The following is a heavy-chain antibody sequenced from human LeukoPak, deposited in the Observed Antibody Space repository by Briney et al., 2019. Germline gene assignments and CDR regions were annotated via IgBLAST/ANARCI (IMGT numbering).Heavy chain of an antibody. CDR3: ARVPWGYYSECSGYYDY. CDR2: MNPNSGNT. D-gene: IGHD3-22*01. CDR1: GYTFTSYG. V-gene: IGHV1-8*01. Sequence: ASVKVSCKASGYTFTSYGINWVRQATGQGLEWMGWMNPNSGNTGYAQKFQGRVTMTRNTSISTAYMELSSLRSEDTAVYYCARVPWGYYSECSGYYDYWGQGTLVTVSS. J-gene: IGHJ4*02.